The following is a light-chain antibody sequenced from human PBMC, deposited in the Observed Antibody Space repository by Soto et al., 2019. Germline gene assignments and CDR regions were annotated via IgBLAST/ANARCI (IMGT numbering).Light chain of an antibody. J-gene: IGKJ1*01. CDR1: QSISSW. V-gene: IGKV1-5*03. CDR3: QQYKSHRRT. CDR2: KAS. Sequence: DIQLTQSPPYLSASVGERVNITCRASQSISSWLAWYQQKPGKAPKLLINKASSLESGVPSRFSGSGSGTEFTLTISSLQPDDFATYYCQQYKSHRRTFGQGTKVDI.